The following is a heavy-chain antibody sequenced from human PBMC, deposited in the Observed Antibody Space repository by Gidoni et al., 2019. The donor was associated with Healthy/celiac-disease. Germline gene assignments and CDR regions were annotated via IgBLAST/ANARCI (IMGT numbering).Heavy chain of an antibody. CDR1: GFTFSSYA. Sequence: EVQLLESGGGLVQPWGSLRLSCAASGFTFSSYAISWVRQAQGKGLEWVSAIRGSGASTYYADSVKGRFTNSRDNSKNMLYLQMNRLRDEETAVYYCSKVARVGGRGASELYFDYWGQGTMVTVSS. J-gene: IGHJ4*02. V-gene: IGHV3-23*01. CDR2: IRGSGAST. CDR3: SKVARVGGRGASELYFDY. D-gene: IGHD3-10*01.